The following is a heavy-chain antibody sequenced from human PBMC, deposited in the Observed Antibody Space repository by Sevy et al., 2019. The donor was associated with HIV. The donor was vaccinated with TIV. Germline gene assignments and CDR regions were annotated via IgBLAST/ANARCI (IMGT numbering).Heavy chain of an antibody. CDR2: INPDSGGP. J-gene: IGHJ4*02. V-gene: IGHV1-2*02. D-gene: IGHD3-22*01. CDR1: GYTFTGYY. CDR3: AKDQERDYYDSSGYLSH. Sequence: ASVKVSCKASGYTFTGYYMHWVRQAPGQGLEWMGWINPDSGGPNYAPKFQGRVTLTRDTSISTAYMELSRLKSDDTAVYYCAKDQERDYYDSSGYLSHWGQGTLVTVSS.